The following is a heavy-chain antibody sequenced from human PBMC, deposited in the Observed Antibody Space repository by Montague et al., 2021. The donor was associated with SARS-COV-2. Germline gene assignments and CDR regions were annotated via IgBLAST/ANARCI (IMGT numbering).Heavy chain of an antibody. V-gene: IGHV4-59*01. J-gene: IGHJ3*02. CDR1: GGSITGYY. CDR2: IYYSWST. D-gene: IGHD1-1*01. Sequence: SETLSLTCSVSGGSITGYYWSWIRQPPGKGLEWIGYIYYSWSTKYNPYLKSRVTISLDTPKNQFSLMLTSVTAADTAVYYCARIRAVEFDAFDIWGQGTVVAVSS. CDR3: ARIRAVEFDAFDI.